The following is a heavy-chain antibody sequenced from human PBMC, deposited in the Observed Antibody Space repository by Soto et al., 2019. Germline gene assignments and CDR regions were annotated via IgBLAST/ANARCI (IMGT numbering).Heavy chain of an antibody. CDR1: GGSFSGYY. CDR3: ARGSIFGRLFDY. V-gene: IGHV4-34*01. D-gene: IGHD3-3*02. Sequence: PSETLSLTCAVYGGSFSGYYWSWIRQPPGKGLEWIGEINHSGSTNYNPSLKSRVTISVDTSKNQFSLKLSSVTAADTAVYYCARGSIFGRLFDYWGQGTLVTVSS. J-gene: IGHJ4*02. CDR2: INHSGST.